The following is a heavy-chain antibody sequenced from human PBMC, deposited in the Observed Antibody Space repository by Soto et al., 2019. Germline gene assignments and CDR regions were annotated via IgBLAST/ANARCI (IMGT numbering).Heavy chain of an antibody. J-gene: IGHJ6*02. CDR2: IIPIFGTA. Sequence: ASVKVSCKASGGTFSSYAISWVRQAPGQGLEWMGGIIPIFGTANYAQKFQGRVTITADKSTSTAYMELSSLRSDDTAVYYCARDHSGSYPPYYYGMDVWGQGTTVTVSS. V-gene: IGHV1-69*06. CDR1: GGTFSSYA. D-gene: IGHD1-26*01. CDR3: ARDHSGSYPPYYYGMDV.